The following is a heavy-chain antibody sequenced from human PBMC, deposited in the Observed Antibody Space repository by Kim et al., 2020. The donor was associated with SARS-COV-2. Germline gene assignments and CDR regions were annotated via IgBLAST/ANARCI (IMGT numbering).Heavy chain of an antibody. V-gene: IGHV1-24*01. CDR2: FDPEDGET. Sequence: ASVKVSCKVSGYTLTELSMHWVRQAPGKGLEWMGGFDPEDGETIYAQKFQGRVTMTEDTSTDTAYMELRSLRYEDTAVYYCSTSAAAGRWYWFDPWGQGT. CDR3: STSAAAGRWYWFDP. J-gene: IGHJ5*02. CDR1: GYTLTELS. D-gene: IGHD6-13*01.